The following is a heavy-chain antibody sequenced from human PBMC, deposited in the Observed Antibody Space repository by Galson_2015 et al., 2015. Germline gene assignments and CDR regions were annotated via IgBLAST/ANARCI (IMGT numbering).Heavy chain of an antibody. D-gene: IGHD3-3*01. V-gene: IGHV3-11*04. J-gene: IGHJ6*02. CDR2: ISNSGSTI. Sequence: LRLSCAASGFTFSDYYMSWIRQAPGKGLEWVSYISNSGSTIYYADSVKGRFTISRDNAKNSLYLQMNSLRAEDTAVYYCARDWYGSGYYSFYYYYGLDVWGQGTTVTVSS. CDR1: GFTFSDYY. CDR3: ARDWYGSGYYSFYYYYGLDV.